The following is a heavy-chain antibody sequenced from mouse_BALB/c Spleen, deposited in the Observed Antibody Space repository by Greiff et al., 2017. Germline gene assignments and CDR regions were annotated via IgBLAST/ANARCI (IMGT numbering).Heavy chain of an antibody. CDR2: ISDGGSYT. J-gene: IGHJ3*01. CDR3: ARETIRRAWFAY. Sequence: EVQVVESGGGLVKPGGSLKLSCAASGFTFSDYYMYWVRQTPEKRLEWVATISDGGSYTYYPDSVKGRFTISRDNAKNNLYLQMSSLKSEDTAMYYCARETIRRAWFAYWGQGTLVTVSA. V-gene: IGHV5-4*02. D-gene: IGHD2-12*01. CDR1: GFTFSDYY.